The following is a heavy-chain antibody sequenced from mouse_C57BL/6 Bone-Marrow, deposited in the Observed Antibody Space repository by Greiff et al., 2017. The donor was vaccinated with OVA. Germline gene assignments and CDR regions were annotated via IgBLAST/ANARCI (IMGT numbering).Heavy chain of an antibody. V-gene: IGHV1-47*01. D-gene: IGHD2-12*01. CDR3: ARGDYSLAWFAY. CDR2: FHPYNDDT. CDR1: GYTFTTYP. J-gene: IGHJ3*01. Sequence: VPPQPSCAYLVKPGASVKMSCKASGYTFTTYPIEWMKQNHGKSLEWIGNFHPYNDDTKYNEKFKGKATLTVEKSSSTVYLELSRLTSDDSAVYYCARGDYSLAWFAYWGQGTLVTVSA.